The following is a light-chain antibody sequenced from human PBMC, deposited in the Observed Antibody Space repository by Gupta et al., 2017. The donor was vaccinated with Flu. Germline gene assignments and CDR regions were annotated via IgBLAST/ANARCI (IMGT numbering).Light chain of an antibody. J-gene: IGKJ2*01. CDR2: GAS. V-gene: IGKV1-17*01. CDR3: RRGGRNLGMHT. CDR1: QVIRND. Sequence: SLSASVGDSVTITCRTRQVIRNDLGWYKQRPGKAPKRLVFGASDWQTGVTSTCSVSGDGTEVTLTISSRRPEDFADYYCRRGGRNLGMHTFGQGTKMEIK.